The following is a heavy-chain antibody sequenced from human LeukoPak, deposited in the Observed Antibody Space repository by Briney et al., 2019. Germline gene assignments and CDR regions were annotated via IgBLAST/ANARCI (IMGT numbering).Heavy chain of an antibody. V-gene: IGHV3-48*01. Sequence: GGSLRLSCAASGFTFSSYSMNWVRQAPGKGLEWVSYISSSSSTIYYADSVKGRFTISRDNAKNSLYLQMNSLRAEDTAVYYCARAIYPDYGDYPYYFDYWGQGTLVTVSS. J-gene: IGHJ4*02. CDR3: ARAIYPDYGDYPYYFDY. D-gene: IGHD4-17*01. CDR2: ISSSSSTI. CDR1: GFTFSSYS.